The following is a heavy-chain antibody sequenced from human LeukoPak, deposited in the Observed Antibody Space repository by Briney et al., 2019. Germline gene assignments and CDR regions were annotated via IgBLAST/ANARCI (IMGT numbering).Heavy chain of an antibody. CDR1: GFTFSSYS. Sequence: GGSLRLSCAASGFTFSSYSMNWVRQAPGKGLEWVAVIWYDGTSKDYADSVKGRFTFSRDNSKNTLYLQMNSLTVEDTAVYYCARSQSSSLTDYWGQRTLVTVSS. D-gene: IGHD6-13*01. V-gene: IGHV3-33*08. CDR3: ARSQSSSLTDY. CDR2: IWYDGTSK. J-gene: IGHJ4*02.